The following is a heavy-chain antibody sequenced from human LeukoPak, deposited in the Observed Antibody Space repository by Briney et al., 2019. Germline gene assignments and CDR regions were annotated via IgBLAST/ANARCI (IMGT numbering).Heavy chain of an antibody. V-gene: IGHV1-69*13. J-gene: IGHJ6*03. D-gene: IGHD2-2*02. CDR1: GGTFSSYA. Sequence: GASVKVSCKASGGTFSSYAISWVRQAPGQGLEWMGGIIPIFGTANYAQKFQGRVTITADESTSTAYMELSSLRSEDTAVYYCARGAIVVVPAAIRDYYYYYMDVWGKGTTVTVSS. CDR3: ARGAIVVVPAAIRDYYYYYMDV. CDR2: IIPIFGTA.